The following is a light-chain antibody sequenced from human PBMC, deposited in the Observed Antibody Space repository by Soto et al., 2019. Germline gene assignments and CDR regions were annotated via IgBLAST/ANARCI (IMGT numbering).Light chain of an antibody. Sequence: EIVLTQSPGTLSLSLGERATLSCRASQSVSSSYLACYQQKPGPAPRLLIYGASSKATGISDRFSGSGSGTDFTLTISRLEHEDVAVYYCQQYGSSPQTFGQGTKVEIK. J-gene: IGKJ1*01. CDR3: QQYGSSPQT. V-gene: IGKV3-20*01. CDR2: GAS. CDR1: QSVSSSY.